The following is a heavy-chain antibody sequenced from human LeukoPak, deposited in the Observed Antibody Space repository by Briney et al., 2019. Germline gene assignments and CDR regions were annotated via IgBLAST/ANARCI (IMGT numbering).Heavy chain of an antibody. Sequence: GGSLRLSCAASGFTFSSYAMHWVRQAPGKGLEWVAVISYDGSNKYYADSVKGRFTISRDNSKNTLYLQMNSLRAEDTAVYYCARDNKQYSSGWYYYFDYWGQGTLVTVSS. J-gene: IGHJ4*02. D-gene: IGHD6-19*01. CDR2: ISYDGSNK. CDR3: ARDNKQYSSGWYYYFDY. CDR1: GFTFSSYA. V-gene: IGHV3-30-3*01.